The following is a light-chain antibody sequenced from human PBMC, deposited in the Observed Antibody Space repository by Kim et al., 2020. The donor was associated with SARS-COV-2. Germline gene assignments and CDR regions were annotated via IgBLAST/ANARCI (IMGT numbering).Light chain of an antibody. CDR3: AAWDDSLSVVV. V-gene: IGLV1-47*01. CDR2: RNN. CDR1: SSNIGSNY. J-gene: IGLJ2*01. Sequence: GQRVTISCSGSSSNIGSNYVYWYQQLPGTAPKLLIYRNNQRPSGGPDRFSGSKSGTSASLAISGLRSEDEADYYCAAWDDSLSVVVFGGGTQLTVL.